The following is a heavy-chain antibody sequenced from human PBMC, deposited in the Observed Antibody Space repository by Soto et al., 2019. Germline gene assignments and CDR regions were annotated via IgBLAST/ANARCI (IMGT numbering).Heavy chain of an antibody. V-gene: IGHV4-30-4*01. D-gene: IGHD2-2*01. CDR1: GGSIRSGDYY. J-gene: IGHJ6*02. Sequence: PSETMSLPCTVAGGSIRSGDYYWSWIRKPPGKGLEWIGYIYYSGSTYHNPSLKSRVTISVDTSKNQFSLKLSSVTAADTAVYYCARRIVLVPAAIEYYYGMDVWGQGTTVTVSS. CDR2: IYYSGST. CDR3: ARRIVLVPAAIEYYYGMDV.